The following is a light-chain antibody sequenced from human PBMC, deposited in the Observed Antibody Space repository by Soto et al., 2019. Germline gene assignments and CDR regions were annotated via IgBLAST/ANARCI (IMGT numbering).Light chain of an antibody. V-gene: IGKV3-15*01. CDR1: QSVSSN. CDR2: GAS. CDR3: QQYNNWPWT. Sequence: EIVMTQSPATLSVSPGERATLSCRASQSVSSNLAWHQQKPGQAPRLLIYGASTRATGIPARFSGSGSGTEFTLTISSLQSEDFALYYCQQYNNWPWTFGQGTKVEIK. J-gene: IGKJ1*01.